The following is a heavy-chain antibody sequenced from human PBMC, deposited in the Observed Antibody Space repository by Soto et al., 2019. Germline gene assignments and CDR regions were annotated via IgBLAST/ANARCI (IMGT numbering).Heavy chain of an antibody. J-gene: IGHJ3*01. CDR2: IKCCNGNT. CDR3: SRDQFSMVIYYLDV. D-gene: IGHD3-10*01. CDR1: GYTLTPYA. V-gene: IGHV1-3*01. Sequence: QFQHVQSGAEVKKPGDSVKVSCKAAGYTLTPYAIHWVLPDPGQRREWMGWIKCCNGNTQYSHKFQGRVTITRDTYANTAYIKLKSFRSEDASVYYCSRDQFSMVIYYLDVWGQGTMVTVSS.